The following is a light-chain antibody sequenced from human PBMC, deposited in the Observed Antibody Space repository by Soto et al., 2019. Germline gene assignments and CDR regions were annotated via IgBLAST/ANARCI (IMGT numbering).Light chain of an antibody. V-gene: IGKV3-15*01. CDR3: QQYSDWPPWT. CDR2: GAS. J-gene: IGKJ1*01. CDR1: ENINNR. Sequence: EVVMTQSPATLSVSPGERATLSCRASENINNRLAWYQQTPGQAPRLLIYGASTRATGIPDRVRGSGSGTEFTLTIGSLQSEDFAVYYCQQYSDWPPWTFGQGTKGEIK.